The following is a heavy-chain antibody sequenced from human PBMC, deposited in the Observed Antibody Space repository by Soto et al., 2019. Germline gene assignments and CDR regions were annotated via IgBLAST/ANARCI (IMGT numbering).Heavy chain of an antibody. CDR2: INAGNGNT. V-gene: IGHV1-3*01. CDR1: GYTFTSYA. CDR3: ATGIAAAEPFDP. Sequence: ASVKVSCKASGYTFTSYAMHWVRQAPGQRLEWMGWINAGNGNTKYSQKFQGRVTITRDTSASTAYMELSSLRSEDTAVYYCATGIAAAEPFDPWGQGTLVTVSS. D-gene: IGHD6-13*01. J-gene: IGHJ5*02.